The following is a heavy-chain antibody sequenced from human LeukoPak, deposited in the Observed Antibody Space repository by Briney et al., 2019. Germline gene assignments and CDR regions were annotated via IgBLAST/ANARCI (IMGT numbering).Heavy chain of an antibody. V-gene: IGHV3-7*01. CDR2: IKQDGSQK. J-gene: IGHJ4*02. D-gene: IGHD3-3*01. CDR1: GFTFSSYG. CDR3: ARGVPYASWSGPHYSDY. Sequence: PGGSLRLSRAASGFTFSSYGMHWVRQAPGKGLEWVANIKQDGSQKYYVDSVKGRFSISRDNAKNSLYLQKNSLRAEDTAVYYCARGVPYASWSGPHYSDYWGQGTLVTVSS.